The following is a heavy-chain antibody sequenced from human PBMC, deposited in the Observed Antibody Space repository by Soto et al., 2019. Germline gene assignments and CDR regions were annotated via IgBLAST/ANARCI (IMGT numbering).Heavy chain of an antibody. CDR3: ARESGGATATLDYYYFYMDV. V-gene: IGHV1-2*04. CDR2: INPNGGVT. CDR1: GDSFNDYY. J-gene: IGHJ6*03. D-gene: IGHD1-26*01. Sequence: VQLVQSGAEVRKPGASVKVSCKSSGDSFNDYYIHWVRQAPGQGLEWMGWINPNGGVTKYAQKFQGWGTMTRDTSIRTVYMELSRPRSDDTAVYYCARESGGATATLDYYYFYMDVWGKGTTVTVSS.